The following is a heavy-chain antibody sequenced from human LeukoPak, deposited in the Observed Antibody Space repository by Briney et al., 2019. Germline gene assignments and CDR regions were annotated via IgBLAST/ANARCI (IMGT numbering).Heavy chain of an antibody. J-gene: IGHJ4*02. Sequence: ASETLSLTCTVSGGSISSSSYYWGWIRQPPGKGLEWIVSIYYSGSTYYNPSLKSRVTISVDTSKNQFSLKLSSVTAADTAVYYCARRGYDSSGYYYSFDYWGQGTLVTVSS. CDR3: ARRGYDSSGYYYSFDY. CDR2: IYYSGST. CDR1: GGSISSSSYY. V-gene: IGHV4-39*01. D-gene: IGHD3-22*01.